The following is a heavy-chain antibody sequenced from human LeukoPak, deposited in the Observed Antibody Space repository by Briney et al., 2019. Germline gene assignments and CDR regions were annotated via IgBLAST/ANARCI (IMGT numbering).Heavy chain of an antibody. J-gene: IGHJ5*02. D-gene: IGHD3-22*01. CDR3: ARDPLGYYYDSSGYYGS. Sequence: SETLSLTCTVSGGSISSGSYYWSWIRQPAGKGLGWIGRIYTSGSTNYNPSLKSRVTISVDTSKNQFSLKLSSVTAADTAVYYCARDPLGYYYDSSGYYGSWGQGTLVTVSS. CDR2: IYTSGST. CDR1: GGSISSGSYY. V-gene: IGHV4-61*02.